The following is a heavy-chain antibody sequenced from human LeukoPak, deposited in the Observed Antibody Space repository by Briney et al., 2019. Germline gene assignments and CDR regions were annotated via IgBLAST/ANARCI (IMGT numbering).Heavy chain of an antibody. V-gene: IGHV4-59*01. J-gene: IGHJ6*03. D-gene: IGHD3-22*01. CDR1: GGAISSYY. CDR3: ARDLVSSGRNKWDYYYMDV. Sequence: SETLSLTCTVSGGAISSYYWSWIRQPPGKGLEWIGYIYYSGSTNCNPYLKSRVPIAVDTSKNQFSLKLSSVAAADTAVYYRARDLVSSGRNKWDYYYMDVWGKGTTVTVSS. CDR2: IYYSGST.